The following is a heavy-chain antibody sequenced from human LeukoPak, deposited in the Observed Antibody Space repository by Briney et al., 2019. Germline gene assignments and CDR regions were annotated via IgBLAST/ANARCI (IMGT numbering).Heavy chain of an antibody. Sequence: GSLRLSCVASGFIFSTYGLHWVRQSPGRGLEWVAVIWYDGSQRYYADSVKGRFTISRDDSQNTIYLQMDSLRAEDTAVYYCATSSPRNYFDHWGQGTLVTVSS. V-gene: IGHV3-33*01. CDR1: GFIFSTYG. CDR3: ATSSPRNYFDH. J-gene: IGHJ4*02. CDR2: IWYDGSQR. D-gene: IGHD1-14*01.